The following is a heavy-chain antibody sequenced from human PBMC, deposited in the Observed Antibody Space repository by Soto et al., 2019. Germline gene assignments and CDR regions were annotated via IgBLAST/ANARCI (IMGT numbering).Heavy chain of an antibody. CDR2: VSGSGANT. CDR1: GITFSSYA. D-gene: IGHD6-19*01. Sequence: GGSLRLSCAASGITFSSYAMSWVRQAPGKGLEWVSTVSGSGANTYYADSVKGRFTISRDNSENTLYLQMISLRAEDMAIYYCAKGPHSSGWHYFDYWGQGTLVTVSS. V-gene: IGHV3-23*01. J-gene: IGHJ4*02. CDR3: AKGPHSSGWHYFDY.